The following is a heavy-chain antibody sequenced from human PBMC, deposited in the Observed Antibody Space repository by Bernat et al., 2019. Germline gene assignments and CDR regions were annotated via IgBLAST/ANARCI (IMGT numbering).Heavy chain of an antibody. Sequence: QVQLQESGPGLVNPSETLSLTCTVSGGSISSYYWSWIRQPPGKGLEWIGYTYYSGSTNYNPSLKSRVTISVDTSKNQFSLKLSSVTAADTAVYYCARDFGSSSEPYYYYGMDVWGQGTTVTVSS. D-gene: IGHD6-6*01. CDR3: ARDFGSSSEPYYYYGMDV. CDR1: GGSISSYY. J-gene: IGHJ6*02. V-gene: IGHV4-59*01. CDR2: TYYSGST.